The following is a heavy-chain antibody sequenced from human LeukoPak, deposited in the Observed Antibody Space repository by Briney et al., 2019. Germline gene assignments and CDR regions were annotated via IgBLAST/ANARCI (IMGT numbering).Heavy chain of an antibody. D-gene: IGHD2-2*01. CDR3: AVGGQLLFNWFDP. CDR1: GGTFSSYT. Sequence: ASVKVSCKASGGTFSSYTISWVRQAPGQGLEWMGRIIPILGIANYAQKSQGRVTITADKSTSTAYMELSSLRSEDTAVYYCAVGGQLLFNWFDPWGQGTLVTVSS. CDR2: IIPILGIA. J-gene: IGHJ5*02. V-gene: IGHV1-69*02.